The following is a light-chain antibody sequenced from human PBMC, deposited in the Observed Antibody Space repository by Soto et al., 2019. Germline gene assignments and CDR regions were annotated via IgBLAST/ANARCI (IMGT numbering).Light chain of an antibody. CDR3: QQYYNPPRT. J-gene: IGKJ1*01. Sequence: DIVMTQSPDSLAVSLCERATINCKSSQSVLCSSNNNNYLAWYQQKPGQPPKLLIYWASTRESGVPDRFSGSGSGTDFTLTISSLQAEDVAVYYCQQYYNPPRTFGQGTKVDIK. CDR2: WAS. V-gene: IGKV4-1*01. CDR1: QSVLCSSNNNNY.